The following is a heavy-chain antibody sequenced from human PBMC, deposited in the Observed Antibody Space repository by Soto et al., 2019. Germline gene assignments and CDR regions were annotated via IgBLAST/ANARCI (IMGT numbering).Heavy chain of an antibody. CDR3: ARHCSGGSCYSDVDYYGTDV. CDR2: ISYDGSNK. D-gene: IGHD2-15*01. Sequence: QVQLVESGGGVVQPGRSLRLSCAASGFTFSSYAMHWVRQAPGKGLEWVAVISYDGSNKYYADSVKGRFTISRDNSKNTLYLQMNSLRAEDTAVYYCARHCSGGSCYSDVDYYGTDVWGQGTTVTVSS. V-gene: IGHV3-30-3*01. CDR1: GFTFSSYA. J-gene: IGHJ6*02.